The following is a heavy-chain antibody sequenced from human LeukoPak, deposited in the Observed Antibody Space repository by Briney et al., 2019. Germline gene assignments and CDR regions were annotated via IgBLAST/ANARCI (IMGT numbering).Heavy chain of an antibody. CDR2: MNPNSGNT. V-gene: IGHV1-8*01. CDR3: ARGRELNYYYDSSGYRVFYYYYYGMDV. D-gene: IGHD3-22*01. CDR1: GYTFTSYD. Sequence: ASVKVSCKASGYTFTSYDINWVRQATGQGLEWMGWMNPNSGNTGYAQKFQGRVTMTRNTSISTAYMELSSLRSEDTAVYYCARGRELNYYYDSSGYRVFYYYYYGMDVWGQGTTVTVSS. J-gene: IGHJ6*02.